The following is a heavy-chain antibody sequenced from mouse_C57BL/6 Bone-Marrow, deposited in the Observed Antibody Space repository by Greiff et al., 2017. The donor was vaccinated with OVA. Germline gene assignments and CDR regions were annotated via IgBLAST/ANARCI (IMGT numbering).Heavy chain of an antibody. J-gene: IGHJ4*01. Sequence: EVKVVESEGGLVQPGSSMKLSCTASGFTFSDYYMAWVRQVPEKGLEWVANINYDGSSTYYLDSLKSRFIISRDNAKNILYLQMSSLKSEDTATYYCARDRYYGSSGYYAMDYWGQGTSVTVSS. CDR3: ARDRYYGSSGYYAMDY. D-gene: IGHD1-1*01. CDR1: GFTFSDYY. CDR2: INYDGSST. V-gene: IGHV5-16*01.